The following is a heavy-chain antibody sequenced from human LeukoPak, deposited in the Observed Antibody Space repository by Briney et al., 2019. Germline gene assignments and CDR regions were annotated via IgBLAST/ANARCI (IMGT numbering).Heavy chain of an antibody. CDR1: GXSFDDYA. CDR3: ARESDSSGWYDS. J-gene: IGHJ5*01. Sequence: GGSLRLSCAAPGXSFDDYAIHWVRQAPGKGLEWVSLISGDGGSTFYADSVKGLFTISRDNSKNSLYLQMSSLRSEDTALYYCARESDSSGWYDSWGQGTLVTVSS. V-gene: IGHV3-43*02. CDR2: ISGDGGST. D-gene: IGHD3-22*01.